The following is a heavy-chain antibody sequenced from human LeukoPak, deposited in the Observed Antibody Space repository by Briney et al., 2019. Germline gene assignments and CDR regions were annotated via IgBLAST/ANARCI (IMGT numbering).Heavy chain of an antibody. Sequence: GGSLRLSCELSGFTFRRYAMHWVRQAPGKGLEWLAVVSYDGGNEYYADSVKGRFTISRGKSRNTAFLQMDSLRHEDAGVYFCARDRYASRSYVMDVWGQGTTVVVSS. D-gene: IGHD2-2*01. CDR1: GFTFRRYA. CDR2: VSYDGGNE. V-gene: IGHV3-30*04. J-gene: IGHJ6*02. CDR3: ARDRYASRSYVMDV.